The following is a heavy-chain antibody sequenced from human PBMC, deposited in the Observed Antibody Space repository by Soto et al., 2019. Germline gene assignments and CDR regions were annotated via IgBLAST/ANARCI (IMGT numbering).Heavy chain of an antibody. CDR2: INTAGSTK. J-gene: IGHJ5*02. CDR1: GGSISSGGYY. CDR3: AKSSRQYASAIQAFFDP. Sequence: KTSETLSLTCTVSGGSISSGGYYWSWIRQHPGKGLEWVSYINTAGSTKYYAESVKGRFTISRDNARNTLFLHMNNLRADDTAMYYCAKSSRQYASAIQAFFDPWGLGTLVTVSS. D-gene: IGHD2-2*01. V-gene: IGHV3-11*01.